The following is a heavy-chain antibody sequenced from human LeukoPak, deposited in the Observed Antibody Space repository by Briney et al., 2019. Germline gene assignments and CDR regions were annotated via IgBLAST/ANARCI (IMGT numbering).Heavy chain of an antibody. CDR2: IYHSGST. Sequence: SETLSLTCTVFGGSFSSYYWGWIRQSPGKGLEWIGYIYHSGSTYYNPSLKSRVTISVDRSKNQFSLKLSSVTAADTAVYYCARDGIAARGFDYWGQGTLVTVSS. CDR3: ARDGIAARGFDY. CDR1: GGSFSSYY. D-gene: IGHD6-6*01. J-gene: IGHJ4*02. V-gene: IGHV4-59*12.